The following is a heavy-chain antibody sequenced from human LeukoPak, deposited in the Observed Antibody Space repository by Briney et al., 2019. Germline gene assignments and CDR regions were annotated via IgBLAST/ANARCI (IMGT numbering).Heavy chain of an antibody. CDR3: ARDLGNTGRYTFDY. CDR1: GDSVSSNNGA. CDR2: TYYRSKWYN. D-gene: IGHD1-14*01. Sequence: SQTLSLTCDISGDSVSSNNGAWNWIRQSPSRGLEWLGRTYYRSKWYNDYAGSLNGRIAISPDTSKNQFSLHLNSVTPEDTAVYYCARDLGNTGRYTFDYWGQGILVTVSS. J-gene: IGHJ4*02. V-gene: IGHV6-1*01.